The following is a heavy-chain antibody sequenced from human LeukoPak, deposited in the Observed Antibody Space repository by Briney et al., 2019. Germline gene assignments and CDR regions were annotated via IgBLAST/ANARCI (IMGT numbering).Heavy chain of an antibody. J-gene: IGHJ4*02. CDR1: GGSISSGDYY. CDR3: ATGASNWDFDY. Sequence: SETLSLTCTVSGGSISSGDYYWSWIRQPPGKGLEWIGYIYYSGSTYYNPSLKSRVTISVDTSKNQFSLKLSSVTAADTAVYYCATGASNWDFDYWGQGTLVTVS. D-gene: IGHD7-27*01. CDR2: IYYSGST. V-gene: IGHV4-30-4*01.